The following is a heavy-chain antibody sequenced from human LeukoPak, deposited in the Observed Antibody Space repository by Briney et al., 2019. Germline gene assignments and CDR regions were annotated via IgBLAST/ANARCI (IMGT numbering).Heavy chain of an antibody. Sequence: ASVKVSCKTSVYTFTEYYMHWVRQAPGQGLEWIGWINPNSGGTSSAQKFQGRVTMTRDTSITTVYMEVSWLTSDDTAIYYCARADRLDGAPYLIGPWGQGTLVTVSS. J-gene: IGHJ5*02. CDR3: ARADRLDGAPYLIGP. D-gene: IGHD2-21*01. CDR1: VYTFTEYY. V-gene: IGHV1-2*02. CDR2: INPNSGGT.